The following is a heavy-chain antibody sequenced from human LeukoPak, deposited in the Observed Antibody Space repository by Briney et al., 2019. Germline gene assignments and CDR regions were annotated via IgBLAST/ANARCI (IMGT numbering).Heavy chain of an antibody. V-gene: IGHV3-30-3*01. CDR2: ISYDGSNK. J-gene: IGHJ4*02. D-gene: IGHD5-12*01. CDR1: GFTFSSYA. Sequence: PGRSLRLSCAASGFTFSSYAMHWVRQAPGKGLEWVAVISYDGSNKYYADSVKGRSTISRDNSKNTLYLQMNSLRAEDTAVYYCAREGPRYEIDYWGQGTLVTVSS. CDR3: AREGPRYEIDY.